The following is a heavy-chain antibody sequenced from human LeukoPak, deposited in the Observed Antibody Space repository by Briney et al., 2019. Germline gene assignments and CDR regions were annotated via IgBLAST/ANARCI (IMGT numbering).Heavy chain of an antibody. V-gene: IGHV4-34*01. CDR2: INHSGST. D-gene: IGHD5-18*01. CDR1: GGSFSGYY. CDR3: ARGRYSYGSLLDY. Sequence: PSETLPLTCAVYGGSFSGYYWSWIRQPPGKGLEWIGEINHSGSTNYNPSLKRRVTISVDTSQNQFYLKLSSVTAADTAVYYCARGRYSYGSLLDYWGQGTLVTVSS. J-gene: IGHJ4*02.